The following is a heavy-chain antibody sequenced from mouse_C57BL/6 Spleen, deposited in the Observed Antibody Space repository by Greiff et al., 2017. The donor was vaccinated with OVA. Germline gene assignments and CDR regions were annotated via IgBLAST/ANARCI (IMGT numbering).Heavy chain of an antibody. CDR3: ARVSGTTVVEGDYYAMDY. CDR1: GYTFTNYW. D-gene: IGHD1-1*01. V-gene: IGHV1-63*01. Sequence: QVQLQQSGAELVRPGTSVKMSCKASGYTFTNYWIGWAKQRPGHGLEWIGDIYPGGGYTNYNEKFKGKATLTADKSSSTAYMQFSSLTSEDSAIYYCARVSGTTVVEGDYYAMDYWGQGTSVTVSS. CDR2: IYPGGGYT. J-gene: IGHJ4*01.